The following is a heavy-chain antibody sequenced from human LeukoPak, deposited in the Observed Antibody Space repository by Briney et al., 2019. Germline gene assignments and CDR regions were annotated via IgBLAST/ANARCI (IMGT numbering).Heavy chain of an antibody. V-gene: IGHV1-2*04. D-gene: IGHD6-13*01. CDR3: ARDWVAAAGPYYYYYGMDV. Sequence: ASVKVSCNASGYTFTGYYMHWVRQAPGQGLEWMGWINPNSGGTNYAQKFQGWVTMTRDTSISTAYMELSRLRSDDTAVYYCARDWVAAAGPYYYYYGMDVWGQGTTVTVSS. CDR1: GYTFTGYY. CDR2: INPNSGGT. J-gene: IGHJ6*02.